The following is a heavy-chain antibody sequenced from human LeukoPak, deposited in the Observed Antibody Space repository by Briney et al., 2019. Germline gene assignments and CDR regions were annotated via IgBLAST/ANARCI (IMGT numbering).Heavy chain of an antibody. V-gene: IGHV3-21*01. Sequence: GGSLRLSCAASGFTFSSYSMNWVRQAPGKGLEWVSSISSSSSSINNADSVNGRFTISRDNTKKSLYLQMNSLRAEDTAVYHCARGYGSGRLNVLFDYWGQGTLVTVSS. D-gene: IGHD3-10*01. CDR1: GFTFSSYS. CDR3: ARGYGSGRLNVLFDY. CDR2: ISSSSSSI. J-gene: IGHJ4*02.